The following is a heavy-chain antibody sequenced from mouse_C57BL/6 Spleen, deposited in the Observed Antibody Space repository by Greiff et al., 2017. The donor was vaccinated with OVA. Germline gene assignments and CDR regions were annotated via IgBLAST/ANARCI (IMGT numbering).Heavy chain of an antibody. J-gene: IGHJ4*01. CDR1: GYTFTSYW. CDR3: TREGWGGLYYYAMDY. V-gene: IGHV1-5*01. D-gene: IGHD3-3*01. CDR2: IYPGNSDT. Sequence: VQLQQSGTVLARPGASVKMSCKASGYTFTSYWMHWVKQRPGQGLEWIGAIYPGNSDTSYNQKFKGKAKLTAVTSASTAYMELSSLTNEDSAVYYCTREGWGGLYYYAMDYWGQGTSVTVSS.